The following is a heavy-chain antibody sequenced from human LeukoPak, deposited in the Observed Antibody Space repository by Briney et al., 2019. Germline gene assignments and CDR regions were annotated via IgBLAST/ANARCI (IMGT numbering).Heavy chain of an antibody. V-gene: IGHV3-9*01. J-gene: IGHJ4*02. CDR3: AKIGGGWYDY. Sequence: PGRSLRLSCAASGFTFDDHAMPWVRQAPGKGLEWVSGISWNSGSIGYADSVKGRFTISRDNAKNSLYLQMNSLRAEDTALYYCAKIGGGWYDYWGQGTLVTVSS. CDR2: ISWNSGSI. D-gene: IGHD6-19*01. CDR1: GFTFDDHA.